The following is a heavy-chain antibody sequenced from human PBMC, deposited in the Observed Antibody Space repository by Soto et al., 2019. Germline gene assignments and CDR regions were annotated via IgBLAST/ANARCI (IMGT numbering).Heavy chain of an antibody. CDR2: ISYDGSNK. CDR1: GFTFSSYG. Sequence: LRLSCAASGFTFSSYGMHWVRQAPGKGLEWVAVISYDGSNKYYADSVKGRFTISRDNSKNTLYLQMNSLRAEDTAVYYCAKSTSGYADRDYYYGMDVWGQGTTATVSS. V-gene: IGHV3-30*18. CDR3: AKSTSGYADRDYYYGMDV. J-gene: IGHJ6*02. D-gene: IGHD5-12*01.